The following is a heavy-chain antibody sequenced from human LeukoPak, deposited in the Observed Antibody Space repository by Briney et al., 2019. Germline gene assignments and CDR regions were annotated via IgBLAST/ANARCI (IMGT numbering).Heavy chain of an antibody. V-gene: IGHV3-30*02. Sequence: EPGGSLRLSCAASGFTFSNHGMHWVRQAPGKGLEWVAFIRNDGSSQYYADSVRGRFTISRDNSKNTLYLQMNRLRGEDTAVFYCAKEFHSVSRPQYCFDYWGQGTLVTVSS. J-gene: IGHJ4*02. CDR3: AKEFHSVSRPQYCFDY. CDR1: GFTFSNHG. D-gene: IGHD1-14*01. CDR2: IRNDGSSQ.